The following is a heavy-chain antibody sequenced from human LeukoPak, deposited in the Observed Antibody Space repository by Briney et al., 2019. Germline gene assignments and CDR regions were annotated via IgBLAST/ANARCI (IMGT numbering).Heavy chain of an antibody. V-gene: IGHV1-8*03. CDR2: MNPNSGNT. D-gene: IGHD3-16*01. CDR1: GYTFTSYD. J-gene: IGHJ6*03. CDR3: ARGRAWGSYYYFYLDV. Sequence: ASVKVSCKASGYTFTSYDINWVRQATGQGLEWMGWMNPNSGNTGYAQKFQGRVTITRNTSISTAYMELSSLRSEDTAVYYCARGRAWGSYYYFYLDVWGKGTTVTISS.